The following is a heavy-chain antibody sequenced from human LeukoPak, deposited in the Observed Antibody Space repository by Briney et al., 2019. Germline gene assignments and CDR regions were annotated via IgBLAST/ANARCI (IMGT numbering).Heavy chain of an antibody. CDR2: INHSGST. Sequence: PPETLSLTCAVYGGSFSGYHWSWIRQPPGKGLEWIGEINHSGSTNYNPSLKSRVTISVDTSKNQFSLKLNSVTAADTAVYYCARGHFHYDSSGSHVYFNYWGQGTLVTVSS. J-gene: IGHJ4*02. D-gene: IGHD3-22*01. V-gene: IGHV4-34*01. CDR3: ARGHFHYDSSGSHVYFNY. CDR1: GGSFSGYH.